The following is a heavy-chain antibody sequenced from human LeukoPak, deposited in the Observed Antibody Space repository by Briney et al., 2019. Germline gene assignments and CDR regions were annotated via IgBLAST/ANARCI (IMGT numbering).Heavy chain of an antibody. CDR3: TRDSGTTGEVKFDP. V-gene: IGHV4-4*07. CDR1: GGSISSYY. CDR2: IYTSGSI. D-gene: IGHD3-10*01. Sequence: SETLSLTCTVSGGSISSYYWSWIRQPAGKGLEWNGRIYTSGSITYNPSLKSRVSMSVDTSKNQFSLKLSSVTAADTAVYYCTRDSGTTGEVKFDPWGQGTLVTVSS. J-gene: IGHJ5*02.